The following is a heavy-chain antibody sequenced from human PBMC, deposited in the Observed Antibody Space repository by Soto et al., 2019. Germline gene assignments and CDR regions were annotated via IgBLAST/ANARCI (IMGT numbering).Heavy chain of an antibody. CDR1: GFTFSSYA. CDR2: ISYDGSNK. Sequence: QVQLVESGGGVVQPGRSLRLSCAASGFTFSSYAMRWVRQAPGKELAWVAVISYDGSNKYYADSVKGRFTISRDNSKNTLYLQMNSLRAEDTAVYYCARDRSYYYEGAFDIWGQGTMVTVSS. V-gene: IGHV3-30-3*01. D-gene: IGHD3-22*01. J-gene: IGHJ3*02. CDR3: ARDRSYYYEGAFDI.